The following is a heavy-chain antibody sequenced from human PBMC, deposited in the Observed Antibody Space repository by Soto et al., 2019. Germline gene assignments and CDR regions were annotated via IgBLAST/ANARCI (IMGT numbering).Heavy chain of an antibody. J-gene: IGHJ3*02. CDR3: AKLAYDFWSGYYSDDAFDI. CDR2: ISGSGGST. Sequence: GGSLRLSCAASGFTFSSYAMSWVRQAPGKGLEWVSAISGSGGSTYYADSVKGRFTISRDNSKNTLYLQMNSLRAEDTAVYYCAKLAYDFWSGYYSDDAFDIWGQGTMVT. CDR1: GFTFSSYA. V-gene: IGHV3-23*01. D-gene: IGHD3-3*01.